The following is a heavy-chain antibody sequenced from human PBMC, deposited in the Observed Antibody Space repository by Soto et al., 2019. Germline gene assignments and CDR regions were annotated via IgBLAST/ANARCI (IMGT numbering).Heavy chain of an antibody. V-gene: IGHV3-23*01. CDR1: GFPFSSYA. CDR3: AKGGYYSLFDI. Sequence: PGGSLRLSCVASGFPFSSYAMSWFRQTPGKGLEWVSGISGSGGRTYYADSVKGRFIISRDNSNNTLSLQMHILRVEDTAVYFCAKGGYYSLFDIWGQGTMVTVSS. D-gene: IGHD3-16*01. CDR2: ISGSGGRT. J-gene: IGHJ3*02.